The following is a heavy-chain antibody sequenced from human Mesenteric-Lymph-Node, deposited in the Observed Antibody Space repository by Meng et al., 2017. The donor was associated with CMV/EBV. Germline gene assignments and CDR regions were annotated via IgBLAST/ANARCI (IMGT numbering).Heavy chain of an antibody. CDR1: GFTFSSYA. V-gene: IGHV3-30*04. CDR2: ISYDGDNK. Sequence: GGSLRLSCAASGFTFSSYAMHWVRQAPGKGLEWVAVISYDGDNKYYADSVKGRFTISRDNAKNSLYLQMNSLRAEDTAVYYCARDPYYYDSSGFRWGQGTLVTVSS. D-gene: IGHD3-22*01. CDR3: ARDPYYYDSSGFR. J-gene: IGHJ4*02.